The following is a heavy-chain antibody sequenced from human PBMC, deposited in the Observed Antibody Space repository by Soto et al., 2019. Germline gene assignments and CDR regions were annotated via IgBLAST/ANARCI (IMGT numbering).Heavy chain of an antibody. V-gene: IGHV3-33*01. D-gene: IGHD2-2*01. J-gene: IGHJ4*02. CDR2: IWYDGSNK. CDR3: ARDMRDIVVVPAATGFDY. CDR1: GFTFSSYG. Sequence: QVQLVESGGGVVQPGRSLRLSCAASGFTFSSYGMHWVRQAPGKGLEWVAVIWYDGSNKYYADSVKGRFTISRDNSKNPLYLQMNSLKAEDTAVYYGARDMRDIVVVPAATGFDYWCQGSLVTVSS.